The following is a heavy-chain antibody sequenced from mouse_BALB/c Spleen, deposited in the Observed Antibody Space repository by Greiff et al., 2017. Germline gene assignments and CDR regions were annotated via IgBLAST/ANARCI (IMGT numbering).Heavy chain of an antibody. CDR3: ARDRGYYYAMDY. D-gene: IGHD2-2*01. V-gene: IGHV7-3*02. J-gene: IGHJ4*01. CDR1: GFTFTDYY. CDR2: IRNKANGYTT. Sequence: EVNVVESGGGLVQPGGSLRLSCATSGFTFTDYYMSWVRQPPGKALEWLGFIRNKANGYTTEYSASVKGRFTISRDNSQSILYLQMNTLRAEDSATYYCARDRGYYYAMDYWGQGTSVTVSS.